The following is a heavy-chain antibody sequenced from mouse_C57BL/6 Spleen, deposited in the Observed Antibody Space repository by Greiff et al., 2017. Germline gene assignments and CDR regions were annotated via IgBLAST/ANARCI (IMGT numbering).Heavy chain of an antibody. Sequence: QQSCKASGYTFTSYWMDWVKQRPGQGLEWIGNIYPSDSETHYNQKFKDKATLTVDKSSSTAYMQLSSLTSEDSAVYYCALTTVVATRGYAMDYWGQGTSVTVSS. V-gene: IGHV1-61*01. J-gene: IGHJ4*01. D-gene: IGHD1-1*01. CDR3: ALTTVVATRGYAMDY. CDR1: GYTFTSYW. CDR2: IYPSDSET.